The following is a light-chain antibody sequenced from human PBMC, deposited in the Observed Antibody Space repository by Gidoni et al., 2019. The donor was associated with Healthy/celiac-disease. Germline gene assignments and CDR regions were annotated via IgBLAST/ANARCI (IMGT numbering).Light chain of an antibody. Sequence: HSALPPPASVSGSPGQSITLSCTGTSSDVGGYNYVSWYQQHPGKAPKLMIYEVSNRPSGVSNRFSGSKSGNTASLTISGLQAEDEADYYCSSYTSSSTYVFGTGTKVTVL. CDR3: SSYTSSSTYV. V-gene: IGLV2-14*01. J-gene: IGLJ1*01. CDR1: SSDVGGYNY. CDR2: EVS.